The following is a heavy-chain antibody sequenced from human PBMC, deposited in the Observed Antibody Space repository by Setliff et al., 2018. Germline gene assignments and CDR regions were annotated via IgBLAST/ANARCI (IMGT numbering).Heavy chain of an antibody. CDR1: GFSLSASGLA. CDR3: AAASNYYDY. J-gene: IGHJ4*02. Sequence: SGPTLVNPTQTLTLTCTFSGFSLSASGLAVGWIRQPPGKALEWLALISWDDDEHYTPSLKTRLTISKDTSKNQVVLTMTNMDPVDTATYYCAAASNYYDYWGQGTLVTVSS. V-gene: IGHV2-5*02. CDR2: ISWDDDE.